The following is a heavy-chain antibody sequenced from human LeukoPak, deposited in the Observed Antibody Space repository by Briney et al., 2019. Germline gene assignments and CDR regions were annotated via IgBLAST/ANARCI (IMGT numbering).Heavy chain of an antibody. CDR1: GGSISSSSYY. J-gene: IGHJ4*02. D-gene: IGHD6-13*01. V-gene: IGHV4-39*01. CDR2: IYYSGST. CDR3: ARLCPGSASSSWCSVGIYYFDY. Sequence: PSETLSLTCTVSGGSISSSSYYWGWIRQPPGKGLEWIGSIYYSGSTYYNPSLKSRVTISVDTSKNQFSLKLSSVTAADTAVYDCARLCPGSASSSWCSVGIYYFDYWGQGTLVTVSS.